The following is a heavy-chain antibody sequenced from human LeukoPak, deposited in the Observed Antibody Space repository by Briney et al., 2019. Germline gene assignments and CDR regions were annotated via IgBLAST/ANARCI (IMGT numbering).Heavy chain of an antibody. D-gene: IGHD3-3*01. CDR1: GFTFSNYS. CDR2: ISSSSSYI. V-gene: IGHV3-21*01. Sequence: GGSLRLSCAASGFTFSNYSMNWVRQAPGKGLAWVSSISSSSSYIYYADSVKGRFTISRDNAKNSLYLQMNSLRAEDTAVYYCARCEEEYYDFWSGYYRGYYYYMDVWGKGTTVTVSS. J-gene: IGHJ6*03. CDR3: ARCEEEYYDFWSGYYRGYYYYMDV.